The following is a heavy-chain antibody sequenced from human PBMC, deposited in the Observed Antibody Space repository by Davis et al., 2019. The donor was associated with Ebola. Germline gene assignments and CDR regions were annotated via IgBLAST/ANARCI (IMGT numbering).Heavy chain of an antibody. D-gene: IGHD3-3*01. CDR1: GGTFSSYA. CDR3: ARLFWSGYYKGYYYGMDV. Sequence: SVKVSCKASGGTFSSYAISWVRQAPGQGLEWMGRIIPILGIAKYAQKFQGRVTITADKSTSTAYMELSSLRSEDTAVYYCARLFWSGYYKGYYYGMDVWGQGTTVTVSS. J-gene: IGHJ6*02. CDR2: IIPILGIA. V-gene: IGHV1-69*04.